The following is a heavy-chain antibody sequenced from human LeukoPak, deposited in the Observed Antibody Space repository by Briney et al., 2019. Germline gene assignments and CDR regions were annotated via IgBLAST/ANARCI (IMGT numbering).Heavy chain of an antibody. V-gene: IGHV3-48*04. Sequence: PGGSLRLSCAASGFTFSSYSMNWVRQAPGKGLEWVSYISSSSSTIYYADSVKGRFTISRDNAKNSLYLQMNSLRAEDTAVYYCAREWEVQRPHFDYWGQGTLVTVSS. CDR2: ISSSSSTI. CDR3: AREWEVQRPHFDY. D-gene: IGHD1-26*01. J-gene: IGHJ4*02. CDR1: GFTFSSYS.